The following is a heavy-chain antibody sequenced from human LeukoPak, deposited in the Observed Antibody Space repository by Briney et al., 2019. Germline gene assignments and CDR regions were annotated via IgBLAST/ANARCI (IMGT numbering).Heavy chain of an antibody. CDR2: ISPNSGGT. J-gene: IGHJ6*03. V-gene: IGHV1-2*02. CDR1: GYTFSDYY. D-gene: IGHD6-13*01. CDR3: ARGEQQLVLYYYYMDV. Sequence: ASVKVSCKASGYTFSDYYMHWVRQAPGQGLEWMGWISPNSGGTNYAQNFQDRVTMTGDTSISTAYMELSRLRSDDTAVYYCARGEQQLVLYYYYMDVWGKGTTVTVSS.